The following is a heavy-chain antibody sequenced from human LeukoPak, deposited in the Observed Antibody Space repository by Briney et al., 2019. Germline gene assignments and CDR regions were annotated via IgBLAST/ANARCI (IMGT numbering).Heavy chain of an antibody. CDR1: GGSFSGYY. CDR2: INHSGST. J-gene: IGHJ4*01. V-gene: IGHV4-34*01. Sequence: PSETLSLTCAVYGGSFSGYYWSWTRQPPGKGLEWIGEINHSGSTNYNPSLKSRVTISVDTSKNQFSLKLSSVTAADTAVYYCARPRVRGVIIRGFDYWGQGTLVTVSS. CDR3: ARPRVRGVIIRGFDY. D-gene: IGHD3-10*01.